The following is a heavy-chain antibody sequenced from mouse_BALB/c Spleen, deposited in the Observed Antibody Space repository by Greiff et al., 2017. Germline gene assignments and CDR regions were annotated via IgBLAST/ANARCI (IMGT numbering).Heavy chain of an antibody. CDR1: GFNIKDTY. V-gene: IGHV14-3*02. CDR2: IDPANGNT. CDR3: ARSVVADAMDY. Sequence: EVKLMESGAELVKPGASVKLSCTASGFNIKDTYMHWVKQRPEQGLEWIGRIDPANGNTKYDPKFQGKATITADTSSNTAYLQLSSLTSEDTAVYYCARSVVADAMDYWGQGTSVTVSS. J-gene: IGHJ4*01. D-gene: IGHD1-1*01.